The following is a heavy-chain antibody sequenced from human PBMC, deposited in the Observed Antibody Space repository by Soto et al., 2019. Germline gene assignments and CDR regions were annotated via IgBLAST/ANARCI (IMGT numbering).Heavy chain of an antibody. J-gene: IGHJ6*02. CDR2: INHSGST. V-gene: IGHV4-34*01. CDR3: AREKKYGYCSGGSCYSRPYGMDV. D-gene: IGHD2-15*01. Sequence: TSETLSLTCAVYGGSFSGYYWSWIRQPPGKGLEWIGEINHSGSTNYNPSLKSRVTISVDTSKNQFSLKLSSVTAADTAVFYCAREKKYGYCSGGSCYSRPYGMDVWGQGTTVTVS. CDR1: GGSFSGYY.